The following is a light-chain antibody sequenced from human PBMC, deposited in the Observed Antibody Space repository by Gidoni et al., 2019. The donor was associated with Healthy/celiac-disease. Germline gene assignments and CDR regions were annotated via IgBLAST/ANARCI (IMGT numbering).Light chain of an antibody. CDR3: QQSYSTPRA. V-gene: IGKV1-39*01. Sequence: DIQMTPSPSSLSASVGDRVTITCRVSQSISSYLNWYQQKPGKAPKLLIYAASSLQSGVPSRFSGSGSGTDFTLTSSSLQPEDFATYYCQQSYSTPRAFGQXTKVEIK. CDR2: AAS. J-gene: IGKJ1*01. CDR1: QSISSY.